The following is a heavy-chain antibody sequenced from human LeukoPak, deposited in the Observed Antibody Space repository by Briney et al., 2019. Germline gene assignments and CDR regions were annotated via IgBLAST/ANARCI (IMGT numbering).Heavy chain of an antibody. V-gene: IGHV1-18*01. CDR2: ISAYNGNT. D-gene: IGHD1-1*01. Sequence: ASVKVSCKASGYTFTSYGISWVRQAPGQGLEWMGWISAYNGNTNYAQKLQGRVTMTTDTSTSTAYMELRSLRSDDTAVYYCARDQLRELAYNWFDPWGQGTLVTVSS. J-gene: IGHJ5*02. CDR1: GYTFTSYG. CDR3: ARDQLRELAYNWFDP.